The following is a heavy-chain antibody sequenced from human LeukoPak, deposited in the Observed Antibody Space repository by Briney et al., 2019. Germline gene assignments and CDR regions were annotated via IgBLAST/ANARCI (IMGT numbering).Heavy chain of an antibody. V-gene: IGHV3-21*01. Sequence: GGSLRLSCAASGFTFSSYGMHWVRQAPGKGLEWVSSISSSSSYIYYADSVKGRFTISRDNAKNSLYLQMNSLRAEDTAVYYCAADQLELGDVAFDIWGQGTMVTVSS. CDR1: GFTFSSYG. D-gene: IGHD1-1*01. CDR2: ISSSSSYI. CDR3: AADQLELGDVAFDI. J-gene: IGHJ3*02.